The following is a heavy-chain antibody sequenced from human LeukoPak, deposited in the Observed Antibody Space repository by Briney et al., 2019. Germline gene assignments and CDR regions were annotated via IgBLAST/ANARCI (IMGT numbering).Heavy chain of an antibody. J-gene: IGHJ4*02. Sequence: SVKVSCKASGGTFSSYAISWVRQAPGQGLEWMGRIIPILGIANYAQKFQGRVTITADKSTSTAYMELSSLRSEDTAVYYCASHMDYGSGSYFWWGQGTLVTVSS. D-gene: IGHD3-10*01. CDR1: GGTFSSYA. V-gene: IGHV1-69*04. CDR2: IIPILGIA. CDR3: ASHMDYGSGSYFW.